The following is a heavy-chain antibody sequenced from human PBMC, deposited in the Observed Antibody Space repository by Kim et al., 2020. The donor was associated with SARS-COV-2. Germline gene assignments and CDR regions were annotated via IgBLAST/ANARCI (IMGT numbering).Heavy chain of an antibody. CDR3: ARGESEWLDEWANWFDP. CDR1: GGSFSGYY. V-gene: IGHV4-34*01. D-gene: IGHD6-19*01. J-gene: IGHJ5*02. CDR2: INHSGST. Sequence: SETLSLTCAVYGGSFSGYYWSWIRQPPGKGLEWIGEINHSGSTNYNPSLKSRVTISVDTSKNQFSLKLSSVTAADTAVYYCARGESEWLDEWANWFDPWGQVTLVTVSS.